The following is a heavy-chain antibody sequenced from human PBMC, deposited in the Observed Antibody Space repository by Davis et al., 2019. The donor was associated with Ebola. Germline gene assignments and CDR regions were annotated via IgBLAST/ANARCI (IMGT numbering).Heavy chain of an antibody. V-gene: IGHV4-30-2*01. Sequence: LRLSCAVSGGSISSGGFSWSWIRQPPGKGLEWIGYIYHSGSTYYNPSLKSRVTISVDTSKNQFSLKLSSVTAADTAVYYCARDSSSWRNWFDPWGQGTLVTVSS. CDR3: ARDSSSWRNWFDP. D-gene: IGHD6-13*01. CDR2: IYHSGST. J-gene: IGHJ5*02. CDR1: GGSISSGGFS.